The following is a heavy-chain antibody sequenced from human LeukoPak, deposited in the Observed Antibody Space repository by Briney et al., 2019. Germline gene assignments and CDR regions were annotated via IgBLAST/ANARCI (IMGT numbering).Heavy chain of an antibody. V-gene: IGHV3-23*01. Sequence: GGSLRLSCAASGFTFSSYAMSWVRQAPGKGLEWVSAISGSGGSTYYADSVKGRFTISRDNSKNTLYLQMNSLRAEDTAVHYCAKDQKMITCGRVIANWGQGTLVTVSS. CDR1: GFTFSSYA. CDR2: ISGSGGST. CDR3: AKDQKMITCGRVIAN. J-gene: IGHJ4*02. D-gene: IGHD3-16*02.